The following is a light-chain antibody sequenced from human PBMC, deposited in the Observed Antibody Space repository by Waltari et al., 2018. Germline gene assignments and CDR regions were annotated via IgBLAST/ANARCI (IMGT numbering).Light chain of an antibody. Sequence: DIQMTQSPSSLSASVGYRVTITCRASQNIFNYLPWYQQKPGKAPKLLISSASILQSGVPSRFGGSGFGTDFALTITGLQPEDFGTYYCQQTASAPITFGRGTKVDIK. CDR1: QNIFNY. J-gene: IGKJ1*01. CDR3: QQTASAPIT. V-gene: IGKV1-39*01. CDR2: SAS.